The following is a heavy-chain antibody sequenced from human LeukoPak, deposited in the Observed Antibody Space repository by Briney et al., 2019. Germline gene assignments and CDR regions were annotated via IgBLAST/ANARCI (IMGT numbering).Heavy chain of an antibody. J-gene: IGHJ4*02. CDR3: ARGTAGYHSSYFDY. D-gene: IGHD3-16*02. CDR2: INSDGSAA. V-gene: IGHV3-74*01. CDR1: GFTFSSPW. Sequence: GGSLRLSCAASGFTFSSPWMHWVRQAPGKGLVWVSRINSDGSAAAYADSVKGRFTISRDNAENTLYLQMNSLRAEDTAVYYCARGTAGYHSSYFDYWGQGTLVTVSS.